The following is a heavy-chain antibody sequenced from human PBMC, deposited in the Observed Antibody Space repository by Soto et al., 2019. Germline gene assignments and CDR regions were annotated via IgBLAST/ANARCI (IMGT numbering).Heavy chain of an antibody. CDR1: GFTVSNNY. CDR3: TRGPGTTPGGNP. J-gene: IGHJ5*02. V-gene: IGHV3-66*01. D-gene: IGHD1-1*01. CDR2: IYSGGST. Sequence: DVQLVESGGGLVQPGGSLRLSCAVSGFTVSNNYMSWVRQAPGKGLEWVSLIYSGGSTYYADSVKGRFTISRDNSKNTLYLQMNSLRVEDTAVYYRTRGPGTTPGGNPWWKGTLVTVSS.